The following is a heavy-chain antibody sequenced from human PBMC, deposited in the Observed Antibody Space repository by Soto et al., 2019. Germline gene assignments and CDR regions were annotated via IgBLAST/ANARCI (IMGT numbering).Heavy chain of an antibody. J-gene: IGHJ6*02. Sequence: GGYLRLSCAASGFTFSTYDMHWVPQAPGKGLEWVALISSDGNNQYYANSVKGRFTISRHNSDNTLDLQMNSLRVEDTAVYYCAKDGCSLIICSTPYHHHDMDFCAQGSTVTVSS. CDR3: AKDGCSLIICSTPYHHHDMDF. CDR2: ISSDGNNQ. V-gene: IGHV3-30*18. CDR1: GFTFSTYD. D-gene: IGHD2-15*01.